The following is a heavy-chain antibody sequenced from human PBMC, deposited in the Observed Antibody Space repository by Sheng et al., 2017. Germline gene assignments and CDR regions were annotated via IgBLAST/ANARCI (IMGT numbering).Heavy chain of an antibody. Sequence: QVQLQESGPGLVKPSETLSLTCTVSGGSISSYYWSWIRQPPGKGLEWIGYIYYSGSTNYNPSLKSRVTISVDTSKNQFSLKLSSVTAADTAVYYCARDHRNTMVRGVIHAFDIWGQGTMVTVSS. CDR1: GGSISSYY. CDR3: ARDHRNTMVRGVIHAFDI. D-gene: IGHD3-10*01. J-gene: IGHJ3*02. V-gene: IGHV4-59*01. CDR2: IYYSGST.